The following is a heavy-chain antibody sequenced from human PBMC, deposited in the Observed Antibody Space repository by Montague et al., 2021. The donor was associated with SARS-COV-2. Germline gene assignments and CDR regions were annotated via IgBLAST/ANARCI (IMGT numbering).Heavy chain of an antibody. D-gene: IGHD1-26*01. CDR2: HSFSSANS. Sequence: SLRLSFAASGFAFRTYAMAWVRQAPGKGLEWVSRHSFSSANSYYVNSVRGRFTISRDNSRNTLYLQMNNVRAEDTAVYFCAKGIVESTKTYFDNWGQGTLVTVSS. V-gene: IGHV3-23*01. CDR1: GFAFRTYA. CDR3: AKGIVESTKTYFDN. J-gene: IGHJ4*02.